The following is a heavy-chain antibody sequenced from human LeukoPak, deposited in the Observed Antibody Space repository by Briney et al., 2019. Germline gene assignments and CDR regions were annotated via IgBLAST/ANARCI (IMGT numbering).Heavy chain of an antibody. V-gene: IGHV1-2*02. J-gene: IGHJ4*02. CDR2: INPNSGDT. CDR1: GYTFTGSY. Sequence: ASVKVSCKAPGYTFTGSYMHWVRQAPGQGLEWMGWINPNSGDTNYAQKFQGRVTMTSDTSISTVYMELNSLRSDDTAVFYCARGPTGRLDHWGQGTLVTVSS. D-gene: IGHD1-14*01. CDR3: ARGPTGRLDH.